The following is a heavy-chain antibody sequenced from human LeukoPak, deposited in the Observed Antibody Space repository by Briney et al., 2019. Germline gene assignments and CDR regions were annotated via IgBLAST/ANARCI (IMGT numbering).Heavy chain of an antibody. V-gene: IGHV3-30*02. CDR1: GFTFSSYG. D-gene: IGHD3-10*01. CDR2: IRYDGSNK. J-gene: IGHJ4*02. Sequence: GGPLRLSCAPSGFTFSSYGMHWVRQAPGKGLEWVAFIRYDGSNKYYADSVKGRFTISRDNSKNTLYLQMNSLRAEDTAVYYCARDSHYYGSGKYGVDYWGQGTLVTVSS. CDR3: ARDSHYYGSGKYGVDY.